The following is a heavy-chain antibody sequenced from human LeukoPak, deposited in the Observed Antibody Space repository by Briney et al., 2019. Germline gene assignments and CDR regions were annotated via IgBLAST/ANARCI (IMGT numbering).Heavy chain of an antibody. CDR3: AKDIRAVAGTGLDY. D-gene: IGHD6-19*01. J-gene: IGHJ4*02. CDR1: GFTFDDYA. V-gene: IGHV3-9*01. Sequence: GRSLRLSCAASGFTFDDYAMHWVRQAPGKGLEEVSGISWNSGSIGYADSVKGRFTISRDNAKNSVYLQMNSLRAEDTALYYCAKDIRAVAGTGLDYWGQGTLVTVSS. CDR2: ISWNSGSI.